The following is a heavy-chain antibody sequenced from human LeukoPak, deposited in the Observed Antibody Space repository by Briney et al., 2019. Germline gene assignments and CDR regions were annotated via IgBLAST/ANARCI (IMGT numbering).Heavy chain of an antibody. J-gene: IGHJ4*02. CDR1: GGSISSGGYY. D-gene: IGHD2-2*01. Sequence: SQTLSLTCTVSGGSISSGGYYWSWIRQHPGKGLEWIGYIYYSGSTYYNPSLKSRVTISVDTSKNQFSLKLSSVTAADTAVYYCARVPVVVPAAADYLGQGTLVTVSS. V-gene: IGHV4-31*03. CDR2: IYYSGST. CDR3: ARVPVVVPAAADY.